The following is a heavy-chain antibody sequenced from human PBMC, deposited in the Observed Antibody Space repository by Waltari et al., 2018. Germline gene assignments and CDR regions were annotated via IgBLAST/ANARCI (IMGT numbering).Heavy chain of an antibody. CDR2: IYYSGST. J-gene: IGHJ4*02. CDR1: GGSISSYS. Sequence: QMQLQESGPGLVKPSETLSLTCTVSGGSISSYSCSWIRPPPGKGLEWMVYIYYSGSTKYNPSRKSRVTISVDTSKNQFSLKLSSVTAEDTAVYYCARDIAAAGLVDYWGQGTLVTSPQ. V-gene: IGHV4-59*01. CDR3: ARDIAAAGLVDY. D-gene: IGHD6-13*01.